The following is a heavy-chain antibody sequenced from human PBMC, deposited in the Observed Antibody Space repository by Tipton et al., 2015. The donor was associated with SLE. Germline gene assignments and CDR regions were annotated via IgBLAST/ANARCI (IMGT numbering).Heavy chain of an antibody. CDR3: ARINWGSSY. D-gene: IGHD3-16*01. CDR1: GYTFTRNY. CDR2: INPSGRST. Sequence: QSGAEVKKPGASVKVSCKASGYTFTRNYMNWVRQAPGQGLEWMGVINPSGRSTSYAQKFQGRVTMTRDTSTSTVYMELSSLRSEDTAVYYCARINWGSSYWGQGSLVTVSS. V-gene: IGHV1-46*01. J-gene: IGHJ4*02.